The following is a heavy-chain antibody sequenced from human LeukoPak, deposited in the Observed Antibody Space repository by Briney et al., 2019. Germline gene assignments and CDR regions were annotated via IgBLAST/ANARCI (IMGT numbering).Heavy chain of an antibody. D-gene: IGHD1-26*01. V-gene: IGHV4-34*01. Sequence: PPETLSLTCAVYGGSFSGYYWSWIRQPPGKGLEWIGEINHSGSTNYNPSLKSRVTISVDTSKNQFSLKLSSVTAADTAVYYCARGRSYGAGWFDPWGQGTLVTVSS. CDR1: GGSFSGYY. J-gene: IGHJ5*02. CDR3: ARGRSYGAGWFDP. CDR2: INHSGST.